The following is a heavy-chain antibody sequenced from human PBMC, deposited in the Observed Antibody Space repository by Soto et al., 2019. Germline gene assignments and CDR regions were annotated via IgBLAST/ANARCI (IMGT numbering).Heavy chain of an antibody. CDR3: ARGGISHWAYFYYMDV. CDR1: GGTLSDYC. V-gene: IGHV4-34*01. J-gene: IGHJ6*03. D-gene: IGHD2-21*01. CDR2: INHLGSI. Sequence: PSETLCLTCVVAGGTLSDYCWSWISQPTGMALEWIGEINHLGSINYNPSLKSRVTMSVNTSKNQFSLTLNSVTAADTATYYCARGGISHWAYFYYMDVWDRGTTVTVSS.